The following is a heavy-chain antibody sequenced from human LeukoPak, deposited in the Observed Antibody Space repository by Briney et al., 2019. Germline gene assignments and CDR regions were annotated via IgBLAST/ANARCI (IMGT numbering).Heavy chain of an antibody. V-gene: IGHV1-46*01. CDR2: INPSGGST. CDR3: ARVGTGYYDSSGSAFDI. J-gene: IGHJ3*02. Sequence: ASVKVSCKASGYTFTGYYMHWVRQAPGQGLEWMGIINPSGGSTSYAQKFQGRVTMTRDMSTSTVYMELSSLRSEDTAVYYCARVGTGYYDSSGSAFDIWGQGTMVTVSS. D-gene: IGHD3-22*01. CDR1: GYTFTGYY.